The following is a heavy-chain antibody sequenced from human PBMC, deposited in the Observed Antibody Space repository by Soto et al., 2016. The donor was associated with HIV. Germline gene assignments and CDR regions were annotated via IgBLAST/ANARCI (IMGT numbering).Heavy chain of an antibody. CDR3: ARGLVDQQWLPRFGY. Sequence: VQLQQWGAGLLKPSETLSLSCAVYGGSSTTYYWSWIRQAPGKGLERIGDINHTGSTNYNPSLKSRVTISVDMSKNQFSLKLNSVTAADTAVYYCARGLVDQQWLPRFGYWGQGTLVTVSS. V-gene: IGHV4-34*01. CDR1: GGSSTTYY. CDR2: INHTGST. J-gene: IGHJ4*02. D-gene: IGHD6-19*01.